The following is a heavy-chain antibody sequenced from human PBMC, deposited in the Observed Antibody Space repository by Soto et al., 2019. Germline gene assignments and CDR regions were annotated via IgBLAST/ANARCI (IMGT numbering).Heavy chain of an antibody. V-gene: IGHV3-30-3*01. D-gene: IGHD5-18*01. CDR2: ISYDGSNK. J-gene: IGHJ4*02. CDR3: ARDGSHSYGTNFDY. Sequence: QVQLVESGGGVVQPGRSLRLSCAASGFTFSSYAMHWVRQAPGKGLEWVAVISYDGSNKYYADSVKGRFTISRDNSKNTLYLQMNSLRAEDTAVYYCARDGSHSYGTNFDYWGQGTLVTVSS. CDR1: GFTFSSYA.